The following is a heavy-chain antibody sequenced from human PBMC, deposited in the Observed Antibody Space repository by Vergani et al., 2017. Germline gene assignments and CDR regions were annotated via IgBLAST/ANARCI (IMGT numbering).Heavy chain of an antibody. CDR1: GFTFNRDA. CDR3: ARENHGDYIPGED. V-gene: IGHV3-30-3*01. J-gene: IGHJ4*02. D-gene: IGHD4-17*01. Sequence: QVQLVESGGGVVQPGRSLRLYCATSGFTFNRDAMHWVRQAPGKGLEWVAVIAYDGIDKFYADSVRGRFTISRDKSKNTLYLQMNSLRAEDSALYYCARENHGDYIPGEDWGEGTLVTVSS. CDR2: IAYDGIDK.